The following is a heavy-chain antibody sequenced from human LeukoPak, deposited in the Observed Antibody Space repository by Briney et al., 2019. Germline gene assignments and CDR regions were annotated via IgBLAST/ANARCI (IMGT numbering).Heavy chain of an antibody. CDR1: GYTFTSYY. CDR2: INPSGGST. CDR3: ASGYCSSTSCYAMGFDY. J-gene: IGHJ4*02. D-gene: IGHD2-2*01. V-gene: IGHV1-46*01. Sequence: ASVKVSCKASGYTFTSYYMHWVRQAPGQGLEWMGIINPSGGSTSYAQKFQGRVTMTRDTSTSTVYMELSSLRSEDTAVYYCASGYCSSTSCYAMGFDYWGQGTLVTVSS.